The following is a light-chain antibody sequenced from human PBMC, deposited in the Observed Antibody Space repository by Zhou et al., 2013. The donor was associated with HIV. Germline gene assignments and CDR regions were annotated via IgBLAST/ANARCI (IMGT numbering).Light chain of an antibody. Sequence: EIVMTQSPATLSVSPGERATFSCRASQSVSSSYLAWYQQKPGQAPRLLIYGASSRATGIPDRFSGSGSGTDFTLTISRLEPEDFAVYYCQQYGSSPYTFGQGTKLEIK. V-gene: IGKV3-20*01. CDR2: GAS. CDR1: QSVSSSY. J-gene: IGKJ2*01. CDR3: QQYGSSPYT.